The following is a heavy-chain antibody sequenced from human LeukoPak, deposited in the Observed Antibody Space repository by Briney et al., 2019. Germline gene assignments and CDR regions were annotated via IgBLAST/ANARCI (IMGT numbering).Heavy chain of an antibody. CDR1: GGSISSYY. V-gene: IGHV4-4*07. CDR3: AGLYYYGSGSSFDY. Sequence: SETLSLTCTVSGGSISSYYWSWIRQPAGKGLEWIGRIYTSGCTNYNPSLKSRVTMSVDTSKNQFSLKLSSVTAADTAVYYCAGLYYYGSGSSFDYWGQGTLVTVSS. D-gene: IGHD3-10*01. CDR2: IYTSGCT. J-gene: IGHJ4*02.